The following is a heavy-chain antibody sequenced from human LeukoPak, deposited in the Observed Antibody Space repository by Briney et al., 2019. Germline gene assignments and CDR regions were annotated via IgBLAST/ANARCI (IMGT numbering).Heavy chain of an antibody. V-gene: IGHV3-53*01. CDR1: GFTFSSDA. J-gene: IGHJ4*02. CDR2: IYGGGNI. CDR3: ARGAGYNYPYYFDY. Sequence: GGSLRLSCAASGFTFSSDAMNWVRQAPGKGLEWVSVIYGGGNIYYADSVKGRFTISRDNSKNTLYLQMNSLRAEDTAVYYCARGAGYNYPYYFDYWGQGTLVTVSS. D-gene: IGHD5-24*01.